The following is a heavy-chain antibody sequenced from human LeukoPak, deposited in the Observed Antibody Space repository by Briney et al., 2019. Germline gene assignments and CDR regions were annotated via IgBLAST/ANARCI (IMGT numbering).Heavy chain of an antibody. V-gene: IGHV3-23*01. Sequence: GGPLRLSCAASGFTFTEFAMTWVRQAPGKGLEWVADISDSGGRTDYADSVKGRFTISRDNSRNTVYLQMNSLRAEDTAVYYCTKGSWCDNWGQGALVIVSS. J-gene: IGHJ4*02. CDR3: TKGSWCDN. D-gene: IGHD2-8*02. CDR1: GFTFTEFA. CDR2: ISDSGGRT.